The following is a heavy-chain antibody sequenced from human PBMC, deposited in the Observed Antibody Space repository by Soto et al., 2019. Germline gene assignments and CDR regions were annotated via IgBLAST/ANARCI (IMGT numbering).Heavy chain of an antibody. D-gene: IGHD3-10*01. CDR3: ARGYGHIDY. V-gene: IGHV4-34*01. J-gene: IGHJ4*02. CDR1: GGSFSDYY. CDR2: INHSGST. Sequence: SETLSLTCAVYGGSFSDYYWSWIRQPPGKGLEWIGEINHSGSTNYNPSLKSRVTISVDTSKNQFFLKLNSVTAADAALYYCARGYGHIDYWGQGNLVTVSS.